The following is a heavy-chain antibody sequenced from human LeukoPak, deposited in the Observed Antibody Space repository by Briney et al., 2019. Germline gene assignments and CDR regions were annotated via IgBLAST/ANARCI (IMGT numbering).Heavy chain of an antibody. J-gene: IGHJ4*02. V-gene: IGHV3-30*18. CDR3: AKDRETTASGTFDY. Sequence: PGRSLRLSCAASGFTFRNYGMHCLRQAPGEGLEWVAVISDDGSNKNYADSVKGRFTISRDNSNNTLYLQMNSLRAEDTAVYYCAKDRETTASGTFDYWGQGTLVTVSS. CDR2: ISDDGSNK. D-gene: IGHD6-13*01. CDR1: GFTFRNYG.